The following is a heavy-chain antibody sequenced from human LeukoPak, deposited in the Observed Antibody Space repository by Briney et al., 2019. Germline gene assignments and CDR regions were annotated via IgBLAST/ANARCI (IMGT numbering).Heavy chain of an antibody. CDR3: VRPKHSSTSWLHYGMDV. V-gene: IGHV3-66*04. Sequence: PGGSLRLSCAASGFIVSSNHMSWVRQTPGKGLEWVSLIYSGGTTYYADSVKGRFTLSRDNSKNTLHLQMNSLRAEDTAVYYCVRPKHSSTSWLHYGMDVWGQGTTVTVSS. CDR1: GFIVSSNH. CDR2: IYSGGTT. J-gene: IGHJ6*02. D-gene: IGHD2-2*01.